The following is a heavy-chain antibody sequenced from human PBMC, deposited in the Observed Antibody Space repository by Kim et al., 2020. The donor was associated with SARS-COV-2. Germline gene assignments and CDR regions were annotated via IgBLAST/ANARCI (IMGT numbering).Heavy chain of an antibody. V-gene: IGHV3-21*01. Sequence: GGSLRLSCAASGFTFSSYSMNWVRQAPGKGLEWVSSISSSSSYIYYEDSVKGRFTISRDNAKNSLYLQMNSLRAEDTAVYYCARDLANTIFGVVITGFGMDVWGQGTTVTVSS. CDR2: ISSSSSYI. CDR3: ARDLANTIFGVVITGFGMDV. J-gene: IGHJ6*02. CDR1: GFTFSSYS. D-gene: IGHD3-3*01.